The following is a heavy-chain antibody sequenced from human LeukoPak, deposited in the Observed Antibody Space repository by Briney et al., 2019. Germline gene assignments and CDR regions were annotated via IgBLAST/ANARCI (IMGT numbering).Heavy chain of an antibody. CDR1: GGSITIYY. D-gene: IGHD3/OR15-3a*01. CDR2: IYTSGST. V-gene: IGHV4-4*07. J-gene: IGHJ4*02. CDR3: ARGDLDYPFDY. Sequence: PSETLSLTCTVSGGSITIYYWSWIRQPAGKGLEWIGRIYTSGSTNYNPSLKSRVTMSVDTSKNQFSLKLSSVTAADTAVYYCARGDLDYPFDYWGQGTLVTVSS.